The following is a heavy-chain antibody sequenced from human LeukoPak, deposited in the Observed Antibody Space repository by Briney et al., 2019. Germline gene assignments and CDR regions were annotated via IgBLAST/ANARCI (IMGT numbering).Heavy chain of an antibody. CDR1: GFTFSSYA. CDR2: ISYDGSNK. CDR3: ARDWTWGGFDH. D-gene: IGHD3-16*01. V-gene: IGHV3-30-3*01. Sequence: GGSLRLSCAASGFTFSSYAMHWVRQAPGKGLEWVAVISYDGSNKYYADSVKGRFTISRDNSKNTLYLQMNSLRAEDTAVYYCARDWTWGGFDHWGQGTLVTVSS. J-gene: IGHJ4*02.